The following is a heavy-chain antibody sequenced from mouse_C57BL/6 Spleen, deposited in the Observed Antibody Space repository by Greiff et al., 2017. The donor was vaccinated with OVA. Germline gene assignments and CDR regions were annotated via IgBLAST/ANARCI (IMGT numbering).Heavy chain of an antibody. V-gene: IGHV1-80*01. Sequence: QVQLKQSGAELVKPGASVKISCKASGYAFSSYWMNWVKQRPGKGLEWIGQIYPGDGDTNYNGKFKGKATLTADKSSSTAYMQLSSLTSEDSAVYFCALFYDGYYGFAYWGQGTLVTVSA. D-gene: IGHD2-3*01. CDR2: IYPGDGDT. CDR3: ALFYDGYYGFAY. CDR1: GYAFSSYW. J-gene: IGHJ3*01.